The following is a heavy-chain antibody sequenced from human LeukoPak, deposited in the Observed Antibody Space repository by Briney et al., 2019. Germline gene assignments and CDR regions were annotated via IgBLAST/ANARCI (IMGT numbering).Heavy chain of an antibody. V-gene: IGHV7-4-1*02. CDR1: GYILSNYA. CDR2: INTNTGTP. J-gene: IGHJ5*02. D-gene: IGHD6-19*01. Sequence: ASVKVSCKASGYILSNYAMSWVRQAPGQGLEWMGWINTNTGTPLYAQGFSGRFVFSLDTSVSTAYLQISSLKAEDTAVYYCARDKGPGAGGWYDPWGQGSLVIVSS. CDR3: ARDKGPGAGGWYDP.